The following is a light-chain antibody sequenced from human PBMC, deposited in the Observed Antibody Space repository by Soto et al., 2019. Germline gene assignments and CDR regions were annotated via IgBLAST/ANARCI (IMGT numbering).Light chain of an antibody. CDR2: AAS. CDR3: QQRSAGVT. CDR1: QTLSIGS. J-gene: IGKJ5*01. Sequence: EIVLTQSPDTLSLSPGERATLFCRASQTLSIGSLAWYQQKPGQAPRLLIYAASNRATATPPRFSGSGSGTDFTLTISSLEPEDFAVYYCQQRSAGVTFGQGTRLEIK. V-gene: IGKV3D-20*02.